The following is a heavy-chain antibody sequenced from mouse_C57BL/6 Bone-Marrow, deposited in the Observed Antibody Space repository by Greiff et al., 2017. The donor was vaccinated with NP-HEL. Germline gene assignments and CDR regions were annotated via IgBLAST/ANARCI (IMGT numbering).Heavy chain of an antibody. D-gene: IGHD2-1*01. J-gene: IGHJ3*01. CDR3: AGGYGNYGFAY. CDR2: IWGVGST. Sequence: VMLVESGPGLVAPSQSLSITCTVSGFSLTSYGVDWVRQSPGKGLEWLGVIWGVGSTNYNSAIKSRLSISKDNSKSQVFLKMNSLQTDDTAMYYCAGGYGNYGFAYWGQGTLVTVSA. V-gene: IGHV2-6*01. CDR1: GFSLTSYG.